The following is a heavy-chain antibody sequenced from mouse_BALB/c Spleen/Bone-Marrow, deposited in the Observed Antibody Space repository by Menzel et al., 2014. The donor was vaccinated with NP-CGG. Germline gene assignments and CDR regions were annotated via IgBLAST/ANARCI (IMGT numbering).Heavy chain of an antibody. CDR2: ISSGGSYT. CDR3: ARPLTGAYFDY. V-gene: IGHV5-9*02. J-gene: IGHJ2*01. CDR1: GFAFSSYD. Sequence: EVKLMESGGGLVKPGGSLKLSCAASGFAFSSYDMSWVRQTPEKRLEWVATISSGGSYTYYPDSVKGRFTISRDNARNTLYLQMSSLRSEDTALYYCARPLTGAYFDYWGQGTTLTVSS. D-gene: IGHD4-1*01.